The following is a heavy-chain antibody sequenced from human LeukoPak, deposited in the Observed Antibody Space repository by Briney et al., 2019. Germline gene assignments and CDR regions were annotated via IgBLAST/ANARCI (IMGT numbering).Heavy chain of an antibody. CDR1: GFTFSSYW. Sequence: GGSLRLSCAASGFTFSSYWMSWVRQAPGKGLEWVSSISSSSSYIYYADSVKGRFTISRDNAKNSLYLQMNSLSAEDTAVYYCAREHAFDIWGQGTMVTVSS. CDR2: ISSSSSYI. J-gene: IGHJ3*02. V-gene: IGHV3-21*01. CDR3: AREHAFDI.